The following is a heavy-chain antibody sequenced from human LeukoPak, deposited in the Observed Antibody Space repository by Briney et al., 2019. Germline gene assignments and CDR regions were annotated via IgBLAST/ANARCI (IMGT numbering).Heavy chain of an antibody. Sequence: QPGRSLRLSCVASGFTFDDYAMHWVRQAPGKGLEWVSSITWNGETASYADSVRGRFTIFRDNAGNSLYLQMNSLSGVDTALYYCAIDRAPYSYSGLDVWGQGTSVTVSS. CDR3: AIDRAPYSYSGLDV. CDR1: GFTFDDYA. CDR2: ITWNGETA. V-gene: IGHV3-9*01. J-gene: IGHJ6*02.